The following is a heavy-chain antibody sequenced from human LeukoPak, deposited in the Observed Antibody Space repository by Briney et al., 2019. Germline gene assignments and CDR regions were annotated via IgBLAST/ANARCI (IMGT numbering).Heavy chain of an antibody. D-gene: IGHD3-22*01. CDR1: GGSISSYY. V-gene: IGHV4-34*01. Sequence: SETLSLTCTVSGGSISSYYWSWIRQPPGKGLEWIGEINHSGSTNYNPSLKSRVTISVDTSKNQFSLKLSSVTAADTAVYYCARAHYYDSSGYYYVDYWGQGTLVTVSS. CDR2: INHSGST. J-gene: IGHJ4*02. CDR3: ARAHYYDSSGYYYVDY.